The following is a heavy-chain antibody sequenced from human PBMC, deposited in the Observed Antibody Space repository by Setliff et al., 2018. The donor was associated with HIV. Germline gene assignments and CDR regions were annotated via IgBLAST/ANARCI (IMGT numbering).Heavy chain of an antibody. J-gene: IGHJ3*02. D-gene: IGHD3-22*01. CDR1: GFIFSSYA. CDR2: MSYDRNNK. CDR3: ARDGYYVSSGYSAFDI. V-gene: IGHV3-30*04. Sequence: GGSLRLSCAASGFIFSSYAMHWVRQAPGKGLEWVAVMSYDRNNKYYADSVKGRFTISRDNSTNTLYLQMNSQRAEDTAVYYCARDGYYVSSGYSAFDIWGPGTMVTVSS.